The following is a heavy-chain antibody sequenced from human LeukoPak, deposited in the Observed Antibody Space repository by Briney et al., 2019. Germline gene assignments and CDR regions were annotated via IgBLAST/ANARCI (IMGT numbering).Heavy chain of an antibody. D-gene: IGHD6-19*01. V-gene: IGHV4-59*01. Sequence: SETLSLTCTVSGGSISSYYWSWIRQLPGKGLEWIGYIYYSGSTNYNPSLKSRVTISVDTSKSQFSLKLRSVTAADTAVYYCARRGWYNSGWYYLDYWGQGTLVTVSS. CDR3: ARRGWYNSGWYYLDY. J-gene: IGHJ4*02. CDR1: GGSISSYY. CDR2: IYYSGST.